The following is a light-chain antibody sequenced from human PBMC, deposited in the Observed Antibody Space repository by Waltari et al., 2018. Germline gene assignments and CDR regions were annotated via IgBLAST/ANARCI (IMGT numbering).Light chain of an antibody. CDR3: QQSYSTLSYT. CDR2: AAS. V-gene: IGKV1-39*01. Sequence: DIQMTQSPSSLSASVGDRVTITCRASQSISSYLNWYQQKPGKAPNLLIYAASSLQSGVPSRFSGSGSGTDFTLTISSLQPEDFATYYCQQSYSTLSYTFGQGTKLEIK. J-gene: IGKJ2*01. CDR1: QSISSY.